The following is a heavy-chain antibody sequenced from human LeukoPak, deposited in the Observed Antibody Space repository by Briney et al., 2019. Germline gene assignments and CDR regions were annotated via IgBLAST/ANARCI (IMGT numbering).Heavy chain of an antibody. V-gene: IGHV3-23*01. CDR1: GFTFSSYA. D-gene: IGHD5-12*01. J-gene: IGHJ4*02. CDR3: ANYLYSGYAFHFDY. CDR2: ISGSGGST. Sequence: PGGSLGLSCAASGFTFSSYAMSWVRQAPGKGLEWVSAISGSGGSTYYADSVKGRFTISRDNSKTTLYLQMSSLRAEDTAVYYCANYLYSGYAFHFDYWGQGTLVTVSS.